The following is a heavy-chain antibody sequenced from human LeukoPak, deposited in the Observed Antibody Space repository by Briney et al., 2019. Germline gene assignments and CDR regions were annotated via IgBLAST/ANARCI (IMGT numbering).Heavy chain of an antibody. J-gene: IGHJ4*02. CDR1: GGSISSNNW. CDR2: IYHSGSP. Sequence: SETLSLTCAVSGGSISSNNWWGWVRQPPGKGLEWIGEIYHSGSPNYNPSLKSRVTISVDKSRNHFSLNLSSVTAADTAVYYCARSPINKYSGSYLYYFDYWGQGTLVTVSS. CDR3: ARSPINKYSGSYLYYFDY. D-gene: IGHD3-10*01. V-gene: IGHV4-4*02.